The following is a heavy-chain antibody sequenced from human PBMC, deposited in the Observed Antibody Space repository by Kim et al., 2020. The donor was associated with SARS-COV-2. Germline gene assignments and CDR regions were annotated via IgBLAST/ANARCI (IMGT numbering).Heavy chain of an antibody. Sequence: GGSLRLSCAASGFTFSNYIMHWVRQAPGKGLEWVAVIWYDGTNKYYADSVKGRFTISRDNSKNTLYLQMNSLRAEDTANYYCAREGGVGAPNAFDIWGQGTMVTVSS. D-gene: IGHD1-26*01. CDR1: GFTFSNYI. CDR2: IWYDGTNK. V-gene: IGHV3-30*04. CDR3: AREGGVGAPNAFDI. J-gene: IGHJ3*02.